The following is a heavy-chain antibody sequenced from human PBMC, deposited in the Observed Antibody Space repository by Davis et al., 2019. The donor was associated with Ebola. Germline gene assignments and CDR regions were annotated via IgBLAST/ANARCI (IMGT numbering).Heavy chain of an antibody. CDR3: ARGWEATYWYFDL. Sequence: PGGSLRLSCAASGFTFSSYSMNWVRQAPGKGLEWLSYISSTGNTKYNADSVKGRFTISRDNSKNTLYLQMNSLRAEDTAVYYCARGWEATYWYFDLWGRGTLVTVSS. CDR2: ISSTGNTK. D-gene: IGHD1-26*01. CDR1: GFTFSSYS. V-gene: IGHV3-48*01. J-gene: IGHJ2*01.